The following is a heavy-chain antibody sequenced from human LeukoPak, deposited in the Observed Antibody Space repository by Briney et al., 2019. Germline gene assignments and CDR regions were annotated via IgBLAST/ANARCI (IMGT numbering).Heavy chain of an antibody. D-gene: IGHD6-19*01. J-gene: IGHJ4*02. CDR2: ISYDGSNK. CDR3: ARDFWWTVAGTAPQYYFDY. V-gene: IGHV3-30-3*01. Sequence: PGGSLRLSCAASGFTFSSYAMHWVRQAPGKGLEWVAVISYDGSNKYYADSVKGRFTISRDNSKNTLYLQMNSLRAEDTAVYYCARDFWWTVAGTAPQYYFDYWGQGTLVTVSS. CDR1: GFTFSSYA.